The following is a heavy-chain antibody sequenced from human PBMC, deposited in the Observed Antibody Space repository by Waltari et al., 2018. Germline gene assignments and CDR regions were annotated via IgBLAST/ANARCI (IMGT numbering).Heavy chain of an antibody. Sequence: QVQLVQSGAEVKKPGASVKVSCKASGYTFTSYDINWVRQATGQGLEWMGWKNPNSGNTCYAQKFQGRVTITRNTSRSTAYMELSSLRSEDTAVYYCARALLAAAGKGWFDPWGQGTLVTVSS. J-gene: IGHJ5*02. CDR3: ARALLAAAGKGWFDP. CDR1: GYTFTSYD. D-gene: IGHD6-13*01. CDR2: KNPNSGNT. V-gene: IGHV1-8*03.